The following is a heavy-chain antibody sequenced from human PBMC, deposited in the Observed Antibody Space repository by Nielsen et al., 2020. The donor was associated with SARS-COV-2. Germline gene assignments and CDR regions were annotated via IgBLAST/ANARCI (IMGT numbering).Heavy chain of an antibody. D-gene: IGHD3-3*01. V-gene: IGHV4-39*01. J-gene: IGHJ5*02. CDR2: IYYSGST. Sequence: SETLSLTCTVSGGSISSSSYYWGWIRQPPGKGLEWIGSIYYSGSTYYNPSLKSRVTISVDTSKNQFSLKLSSVTAADTAVYYCARHPGRYYDFWSGYYFAEEPYLLFDPWGQGTLVTVSS. CDR3: ARHPGRYYDFWSGYYFAEEPYLLFDP. CDR1: GGSISSSSYY.